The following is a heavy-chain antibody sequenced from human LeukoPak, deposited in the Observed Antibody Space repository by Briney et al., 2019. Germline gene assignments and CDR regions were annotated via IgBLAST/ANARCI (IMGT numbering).Heavy chain of an antibody. CDR1: GFTFSSYA. CDR2: ISGSGGST. D-gene: IGHD5-12*01. CDR3: AKDQSGVLSGMDV. Sequence: GGSLRLSCAASGFTFSSYAMSWVRQAPGKGLEWVSAISGSGGSTYYADSVKGRFTISRDNSKNTLCLQMNSLRAEDTAVYYCAKDQSGVLSGMDVWGKGTTVTVSS. J-gene: IGHJ6*04. V-gene: IGHV3-23*01.